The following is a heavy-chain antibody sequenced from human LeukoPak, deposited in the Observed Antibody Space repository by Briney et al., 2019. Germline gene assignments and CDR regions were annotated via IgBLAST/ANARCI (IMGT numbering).Heavy chain of an antibody. J-gene: IGHJ4*02. D-gene: IGHD2-15*01. CDR3: ATDCSFRAVQSLSGGSCYSVG. CDR1: GYTFTGYY. Sequence: ASVKVSCKASGYTFTGYYMHWVRQAPGQGLEWMGGFGPEDGETIYAQKFQGRVTMTEDTSTDTAYMELGSLRSEDTAVYYCATDCSFRAVQSLSGGSCYSVGWGQGTLVTVSS. V-gene: IGHV1-24*01. CDR2: FGPEDGET.